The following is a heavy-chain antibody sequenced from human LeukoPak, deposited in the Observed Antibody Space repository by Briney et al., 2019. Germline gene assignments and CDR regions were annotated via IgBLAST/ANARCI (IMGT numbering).Heavy chain of an antibody. CDR1: GYTFSTYA. V-gene: IGHV1-3*01. Sequence: ASVKVSCTTSGYTFSTYAIQWVRQAPGQRLEWMGWINGGDGNTKFSQKFQGRVTITRDTSASSSYMELSSLRSEDTAVYYCARSYIVVVPAVYFDYWGQGTLVTVSS. J-gene: IGHJ4*02. CDR2: INGGDGNT. CDR3: ARSYIVVVPAVYFDY. D-gene: IGHD2-2*01.